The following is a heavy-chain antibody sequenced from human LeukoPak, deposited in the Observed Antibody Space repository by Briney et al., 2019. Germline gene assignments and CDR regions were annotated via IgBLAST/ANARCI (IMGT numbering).Heavy chain of an antibody. Sequence: GGSLRLSCAASGFTFSSYGMHWVRQAPGKGLEWVAVISYDGSNKYYADSVKGRFTISRDNSKNTLYLQMNSLRAEDTAVYYCAKEGRIAVAGLVYWGQGTLVTVSS. V-gene: IGHV3-30*18. J-gene: IGHJ4*02. CDR3: AKEGRIAVAGLVY. CDR1: GFTFSSYG. CDR2: ISYDGSNK. D-gene: IGHD6-19*01.